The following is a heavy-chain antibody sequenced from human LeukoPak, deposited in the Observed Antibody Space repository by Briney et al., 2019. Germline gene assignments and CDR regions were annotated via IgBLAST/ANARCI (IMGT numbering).Heavy chain of an antibody. J-gene: IGHJ4*02. Sequence: SETLSLTCSVSGGSVSSGNYYWSWIRQPPGKGLEWIGHVDYSGTTSYNPSLRRRVAISLETSKNQFSLKVMFLTAADTAVYYWAREIRTGYGYWGQGTLVTVSS. CDR3: AREIRTGYGY. V-gene: IGHV4-61*01. CDR1: GGSVSSGNYY. CDR2: VDYSGTT. D-gene: IGHD1-1*01.